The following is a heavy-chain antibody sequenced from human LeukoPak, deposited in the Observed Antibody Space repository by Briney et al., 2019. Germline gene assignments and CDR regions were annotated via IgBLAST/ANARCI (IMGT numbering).Heavy chain of an antibody. J-gene: IGHJ6*02. Sequence: GGSLRLSCAASGFSFSNYGMHWVRQAPGKGLEWVALIQSDGSKTYSADSVKGRFTISRDNPRNTLYLQMDRLRPEDTAVYYCAKRYCKAATCRSDMDAWGQGTTVTVS. CDR2: IQSDGSKT. CDR1: GFSFSNYG. CDR3: AKRYCKAATCRSDMDA. V-gene: IGHV3-30*02. D-gene: IGHD2-15*01.